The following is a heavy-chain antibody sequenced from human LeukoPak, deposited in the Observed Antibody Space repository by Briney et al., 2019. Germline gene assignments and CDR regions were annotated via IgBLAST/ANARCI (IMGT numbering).Heavy chain of an antibody. CDR2: IIPIFGTA. J-gene: IGHJ4*02. CDR3: ARTDGYSYGYRGY. D-gene: IGHD5-18*01. Sequence: GASVKVSCKASGGTFISYAISRVRQAPGQGLEWMGGIIPIFGTANYAQKFQGRVTITTDESTSTAYMELSSLRSEDTAVYYCARTDGYSYGYRGYWGQGTLVTVSS. V-gene: IGHV1-69*05. CDR1: GGTFISYA.